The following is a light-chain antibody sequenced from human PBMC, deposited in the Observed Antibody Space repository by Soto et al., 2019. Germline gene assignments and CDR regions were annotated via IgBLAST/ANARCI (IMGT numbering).Light chain of an antibody. CDR3: QQNGGSRRT. V-gene: IGKV3-20*01. J-gene: IGKJ1*01. CDR1: QSVSSSY. CDR2: GAS. Sequence: EGGSTQSPATXSXXPXXXXXXXXRASQSVSSSYLAWFQQKPGQAPRLLIYGASSRATGIPDRFSGSGSGTDFTLTISRLEPEDFAAYYCQQNGGSRRTFGQGTKVDIK.